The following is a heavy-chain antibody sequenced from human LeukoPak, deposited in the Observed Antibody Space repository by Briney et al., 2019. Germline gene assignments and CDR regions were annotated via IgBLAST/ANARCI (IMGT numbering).Heavy chain of an antibody. CDR1: GGSISPYY. V-gene: IGHV4-59*01. Sequence: SETLSLTCTVSGGSISPYYWSWIRQPPGKGLEWIGYIYYSGSTNYNPSLKSRVTISVDTSKNQFSLKLSSVTAADTAVYYCARVAYYYDSSGYYYYYYYMDVWGKGTTVTVSS. D-gene: IGHD3-22*01. CDR2: IYYSGST. CDR3: ARVAYYYDSSGYYYYYYYMDV. J-gene: IGHJ6*03.